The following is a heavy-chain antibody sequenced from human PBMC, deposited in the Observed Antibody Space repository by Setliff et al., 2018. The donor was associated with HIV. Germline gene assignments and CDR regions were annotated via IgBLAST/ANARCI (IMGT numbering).Heavy chain of an antibody. CDR3: AKVDDSSGWYVPRGLNYFDY. J-gene: IGHJ4*02. CDR1: GLTFSSHW. V-gene: IGHV3-23*01. CDR2: ISGSGGST. D-gene: IGHD6-19*01. Sequence: GGSLRLSCAASGLTFSSHWMHWVRQAPGKGLEWVSAISGSGGSTYYADSVKGRFTISRDNSKNTLYLQMNSLRAEDTAVYYCAKVDDSSGWYVPRGLNYFDYWGQGTLVTVSS.